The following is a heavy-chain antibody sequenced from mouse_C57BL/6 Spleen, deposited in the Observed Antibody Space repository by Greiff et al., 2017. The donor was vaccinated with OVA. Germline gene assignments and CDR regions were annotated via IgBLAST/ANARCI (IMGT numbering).Heavy chain of an antibody. CDR2: ISYDGSN. Sequence: EVQLVESGPGLVKPSQSLSLTCSVTGYSITSGYYWNWIRQFPGNKLEWMGYISYDGSNNYNPSLKNRISITRDTSKNQFFLKLNSVTTEDTATYYCARELLYYAMDYWGQGTSVTVSS. J-gene: IGHJ4*01. CDR3: ARELLYYAMDY. V-gene: IGHV3-6*01. CDR1: GYSITSGYY.